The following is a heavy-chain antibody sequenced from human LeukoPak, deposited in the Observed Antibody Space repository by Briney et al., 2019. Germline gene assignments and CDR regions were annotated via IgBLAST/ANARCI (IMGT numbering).Heavy chain of an antibody. CDR2: INPNSGGT. CDR1: GYTFTGYY. J-gene: IGHJ5*02. D-gene: IGHD2-8*01. V-gene: IGHV1-2*02. CDR3: ARAGVINGVSYNWFDP. Sequence: ASVKVSCKASGYTFTGYYMHWVRQAPGQGLEWMGWINPNSGGTNYAQKFQGRVTMTRDTSISTAYMELSRLRSDDTAVYYCARAGVINGVSYNWFDPWGQGTLVTVSS.